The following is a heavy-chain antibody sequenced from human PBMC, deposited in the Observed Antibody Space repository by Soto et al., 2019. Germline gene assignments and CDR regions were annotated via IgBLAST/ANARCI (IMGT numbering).Heavy chain of an antibody. D-gene: IGHD2-2*01. Sequence: SETLSLTCTVSGASITPYYWNWIRQSPGKGLEWIVSVSSTGSTVFNPSLTSRVTVSLDTSKNQISLKLSSVTAADTAVYYCARHSCSTSCYARWFDPWGQGTLVT. CDR2: VSSTGST. V-gene: IGHV4-59*08. CDR3: ARHSCSTSCYARWFDP. J-gene: IGHJ5*02. CDR1: GASITPYY.